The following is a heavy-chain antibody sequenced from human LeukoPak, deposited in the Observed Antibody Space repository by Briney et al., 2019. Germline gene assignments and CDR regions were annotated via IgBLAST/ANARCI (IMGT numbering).Heavy chain of an antibody. D-gene: IGHD3-10*01. J-gene: IGHJ4*02. Sequence: GGSLRLSCAASNFSVNNNYIDWVRQAPGKGLEWVSSLDNFGAKYYGDSVTGRFTVSRDLSKNTVYLQMSSLRADDTAVYYCAGGTYYGTGARPGYLNYWGLGTLVTVSS. V-gene: IGHV3-53*01. CDR2: LDNFGAK. CDR1: NFSVNNNY. CDR3: AGGTYYGTGARPGYLNY.